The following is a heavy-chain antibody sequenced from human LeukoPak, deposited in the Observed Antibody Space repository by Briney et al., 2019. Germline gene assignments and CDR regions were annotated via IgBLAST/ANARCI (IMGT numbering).Heavy chain of an antibody. CDR1: GFTFSSYG. D-gene: IGHD5/OR15-5a*01. CDR3: ATTSTTFDY. Sequence: GGSLRLSCAASGFTFSSYGMHWVRQAPGKGLEWVAVISYDGSNKYYADSVKGRFTISRDNSKNTLYLRMNSLRSEDTAVYYCATTSTTFDYWGQGTLVTVSS. J-gene: IGHJ4*02. V-gene: IGHV3-30*03. CDR2: ISYDGSNK.